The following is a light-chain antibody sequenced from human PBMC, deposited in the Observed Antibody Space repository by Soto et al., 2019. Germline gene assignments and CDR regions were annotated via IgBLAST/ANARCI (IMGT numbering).Light chain of an antibody. Sequence: IVLTQSPSTLSVSPGERATLFCRASQRVSGNLAWYQQKPGQAPRLLMYGASIRATGFPDRFSGSGSGTEFTLTISSLQPDDFATYYCQQYNSYSWTFGQGTKVDIK. V-gene: IGKV3-15*01. CDR1: QRVSGN. CDR3: QQYNSYSWT. J-gene: IGKJ1*01. CDR2: GAS.